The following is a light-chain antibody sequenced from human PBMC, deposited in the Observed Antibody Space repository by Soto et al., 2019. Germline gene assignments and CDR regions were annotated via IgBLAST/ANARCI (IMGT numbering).Light chain of an antibody. V-gene: IGKV3-20*01. CDR2: GAS. CDR1: QSVSSSY. Sequence: IVLTQSPGTLSLSPGERATLSCRASQSVSSSYLAWYQQKPGQAPRRLIYGASSRATGIPDRFSGSGSGTDFTLTISRLEPEDFAVYYCQQYGSSGTFGQGTKVDIK. J-gene: IGKJ1*01. CDR3: QQYGSSGT.